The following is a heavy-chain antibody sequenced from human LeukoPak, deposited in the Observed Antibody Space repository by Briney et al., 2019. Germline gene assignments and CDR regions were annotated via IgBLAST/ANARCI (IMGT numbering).Heavy chain of an antibody. CDR1: GGSFSGYY. D-gene: IGHD3-22*01. J-gene: IGHJ4*02. V-gene: IGHV4-34*01. Sequence: SETLSLTCAVYGGSFSGYYWSWIRQPPGKGLEWIGEINHSGSTNYNPSLKSRVTISVDTSKNQFSLKLSSVTAADTAVYYCARKVKTYYYDSSGYIDYWGQGTLVTVSS. CDR3: ARKVKTYYYDSSGYIDY. CDR2: INHSGST.